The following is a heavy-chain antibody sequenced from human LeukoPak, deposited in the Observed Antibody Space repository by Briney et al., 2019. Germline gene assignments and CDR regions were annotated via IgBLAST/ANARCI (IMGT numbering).Heavy chain of an antibody. CDR3: ARPPYGGNSVPLDY. CDR1: GFDFSTYN. Sequence: GGSLRLSCAASGFDFSTYNMSWVRQAPGKGLEWVSSISSSSTYMYYADSVKDRFTISRDNAKNSLYLQMTRLRVEDTAVYYCARPPYGGNSVPLDYWGQGTLVTVSS. CDR2: ISSSSTYM. V-gene: IGHV3-21*01. J-gene: IGHJ4*02. D-gene: IGHD4-23*01.